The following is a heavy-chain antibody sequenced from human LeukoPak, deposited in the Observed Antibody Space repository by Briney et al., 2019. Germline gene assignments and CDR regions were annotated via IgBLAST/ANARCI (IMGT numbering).Heavy chain of an antibody. CDR1: GGSISSGDYY. CDR2: IYYSGST. D-gene: IGHD3-22*01. J-gene: IGHJ4*02. CDR3: ASAYYYDSSGLDY. Sequence: SETLSLTCTVSGGSISSGDYYWSWIRQPPGKGLEWIGYIYYSGSTYYNPSLKSRVTISVDTSKNQFSLKLNSVTAADTAVYYCASAYYYDSSGLDYWGQGTLVTVSS. V-gene: IGHV4-30-4*01.